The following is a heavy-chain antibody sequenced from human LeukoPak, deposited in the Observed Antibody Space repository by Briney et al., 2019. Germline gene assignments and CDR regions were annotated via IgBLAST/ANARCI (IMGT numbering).Heavy chain of an antibody. V-gene: IGHV4-61*02. Sequence: SQTLSLTCTVSGGSISSGSYYWSWIRQPAGKGLEWIGRIYTSGSTNYNPSLKSRVTISVDTSKNQFSLKLSSVTAADTAVYYCARLAYGDYYFDYWGQGTLVTVSS. J-gene: IGHJ4*02. CDR2: IYTSGST. CDR3: ARLAYGDYYFDY. CDR1: GGSISSGSYY. D-gene: IGHD4-17*01.